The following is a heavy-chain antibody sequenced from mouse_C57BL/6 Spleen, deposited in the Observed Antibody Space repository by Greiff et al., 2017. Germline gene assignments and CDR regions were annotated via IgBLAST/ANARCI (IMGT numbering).Heavy chain of an antibody. J-gene: IGHJ4*01. D-gene: IGHD2-4*01. CDR2: IDPENGDT. Sequence: EVQLVESGAELVRPGASVKLSCTASGFNIKDDYMHWVKQRPEQGLEWIGWIDPENGDTEYASKFKGKATITADTSSNTAYLQRSSLTSEDTAVYYCTTRYDYDKMDYWGQGTSVTVSS. V-gene: IGHV14-4*01. CDR1: GFNIKDDY. CDR3: TTRYDYDKMDY.